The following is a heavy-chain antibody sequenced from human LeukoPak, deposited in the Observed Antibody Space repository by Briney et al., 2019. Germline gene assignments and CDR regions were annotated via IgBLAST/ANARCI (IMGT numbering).Heavy chain of an antibody. J-gene: IGHJ4*02. CDR3: ARYGLSDTSGYFFGY. CDR1: GGSISSFF. V-gene: IGHV4-59*08. D-gene: IGHD3-22*01. CDR2: IYYNGVT. Sequence: SETLSLTCSVSGGSISSFFWSWIRQPPGKGLEWIGYIYYNGVTNYNPSLESRVTISVDTSKNQFSLELTSLTAADSAVYFCARYGLSDTSGYFFGYWGQGAQVTVSS.